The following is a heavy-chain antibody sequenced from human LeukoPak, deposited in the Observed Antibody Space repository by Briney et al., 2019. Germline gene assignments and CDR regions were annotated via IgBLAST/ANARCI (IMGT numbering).Heavy chain of an antibody. V-gene: IGHV3-66*01. J-gene: IGHJ4*02. D-gene: IGHD3-10*01. CDR3: ARESDTMVRGVSYFDY. CDR2: IYSGGST. CDR1: GFTVSSNY. Sequence: GGSLKLSCAASGFTVSSNYMSWVRQAPGKGLEWVSVIYSGGSTYYADSVKGRFTISRDNSKNTLYLQMNSLRAEDTAVYYCARESDTMVRGVSYFDYWGQGTLVTVSS.